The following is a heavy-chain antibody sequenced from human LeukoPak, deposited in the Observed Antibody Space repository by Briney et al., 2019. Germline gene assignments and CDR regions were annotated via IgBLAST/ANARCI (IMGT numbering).Heavy chain of an antibody. CDR2: IRYDGSNK. V-gene: IGHV3-30*02. CDR3: AKGGHSSGWPNWFDP. D-gene: IGHD6-19*01. Sequence: GGSLRLSCAASGFTFSSYDMHWVRQAPGKGLEWVAFIRYDGSNKYYADSVKGRFTISRDNSKNTLYLQMNNLRAEDTAVYYCAKGGHSSGWPNWFDPWGQGTLVTVSS. J-gene: IGHJ5*02. CDR1: GFTFSSYD.